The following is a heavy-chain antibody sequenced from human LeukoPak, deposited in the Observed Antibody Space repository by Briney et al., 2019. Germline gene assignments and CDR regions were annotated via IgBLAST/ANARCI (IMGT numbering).Heavy chain of an antibody. CDR2: IYSGGST. Sequence: GGSLRLSCAASGLTVSSTYMSWVRQTPGKGLEWVSVIYSGGSTYYADSVKGRFTISRDNSKNTLYLQMNSLRAEDTAVYYCVKDHDYYTSGPIWGQGTMVTVSS. CDR3: VKDHDYYTSGPI. J-gene: IGHJ3*02. CDR1: GLTVSSTY. D-gene: IGHD3-10*01. V-gene: IGHV3-66*01.